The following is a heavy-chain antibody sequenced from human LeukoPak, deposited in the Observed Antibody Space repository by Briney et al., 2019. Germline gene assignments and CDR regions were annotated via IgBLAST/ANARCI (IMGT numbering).Heavy chain of an antibody. J-gene: IGHJ4*02. Sequence: GGSLRLSCAASGFTFSSYGMHWVRQAPGKGLEWVAVIWYDGSNKYYADSVKGRFTISRDNSKNTLYLQMNSLRAEDTAVYYCARDGGSDHPFDYWGQGTLVTVSS. V-gene: IGHV3-33*01. D-gene: IGHD3-10*01. CDR1: GFTFSSYG. CDR2: IWYDGSNK. CDR3: ARDGGSDHPFDY.